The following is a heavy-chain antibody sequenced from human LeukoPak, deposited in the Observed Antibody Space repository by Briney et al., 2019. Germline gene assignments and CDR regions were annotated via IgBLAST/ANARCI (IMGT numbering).Heavy chain of an antibody. D-gene: IGHD3-16*01. CDR3: GNAEVRWGGGDY. V-gene: IGHV3-23*01. CDR2: IRGSGGST. J-gene: IGHJ4*02. Sequence: GGSLRLSCAASGFTFSSYAMSWVRQAPGKGLEWVSAIRGSGGSTYYADSVKGRFTISRDNSKNTLYLQMNSLRAEDTAVYYCGNAEVRWGGGDYWGQGTLVTVSS. CDR1: GFTFSSYA.